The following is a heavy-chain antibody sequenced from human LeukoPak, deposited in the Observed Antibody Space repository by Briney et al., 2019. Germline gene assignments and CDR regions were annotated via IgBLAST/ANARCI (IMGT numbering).Heavy chain of an antibody. D-gene: IGHD3-16*01. CDR1: GGSISNYY. Sequence: SETLSLTCTVSGGSISNYYWSWIRQPPGKGPEWIGYIYYSGSTNYNPSLKSRVTISVDTSKNQFSLKLSSVTAADTAVYYCARHYGGWPFDYWGQGTLVTVSS. CDR2: IYYSGST. J-gene: IGHJ4*02. CDR3: ARHYGGWPFDY. V-gene: IGHV4-59*08.